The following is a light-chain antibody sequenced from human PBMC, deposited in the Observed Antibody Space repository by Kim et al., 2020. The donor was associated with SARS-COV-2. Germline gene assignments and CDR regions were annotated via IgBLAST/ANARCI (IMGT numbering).Light chain of an antibody. Sequence: SPGERATPSGRARQSVSSSYLAWYQQKPGQAPRLLIYGASSRATGIPDRFSGSGSGTDFTLTISRLEPEDFAVYYCQHYGSSPRTFGQGTKVDIK. J-gene: IGKJ1*01. V-gene: IGKV3-20*01. CDR3: QHYGSSPRT. CDR2: GAS. CDR1: QSVSSSY.